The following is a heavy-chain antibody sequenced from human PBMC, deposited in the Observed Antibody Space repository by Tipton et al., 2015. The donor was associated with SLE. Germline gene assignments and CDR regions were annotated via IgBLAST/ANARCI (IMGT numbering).Heavy chain of an antibody. CDR2: ISYDGSNK. V-gene: IGHV3-30*04. CDR3: ARDSPSTTGGGGFDY. Sequence: SLRLSCAASGFTFGDFTMHWVRQAPGKGLEWVAVISYDGSNKYYADSVKGRFTISRDNSKNTLYLQMNSLRAEDTAVYYCARDSPSTTGGGGFDYWGQGTLVTVSS. CDR1: GFTFGDFT. D-gene: IGHD4-17*01. J-gene: IGHJ4*02.